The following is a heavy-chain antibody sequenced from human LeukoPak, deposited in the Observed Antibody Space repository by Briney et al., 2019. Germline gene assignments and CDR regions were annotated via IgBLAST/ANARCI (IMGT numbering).Heavy chain of an antibody. CDR1: GGSFSGYY. J-gene: IGHJ6*03. CDR2: INHSGST. D-gene: IGHD3-10*01. CDR3: ARAYGSGSYYYYYYYMDV. V-gene: IGHV4-34*01. Sequence: LGTLSLTCAVYGGSFSGYYWSWIRQPPGKGLEWIGEINHSGSTNYNPSLKSRVTISVDTSKNQFSLKLSSVTAADTAVYYCARAYGSGSYYYYYYYMDVWGKGTTVTVSS.